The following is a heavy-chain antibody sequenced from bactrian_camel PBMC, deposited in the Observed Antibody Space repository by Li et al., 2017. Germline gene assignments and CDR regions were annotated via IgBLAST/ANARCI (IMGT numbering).Heavy chain of an antibody. CDR1: GFVFRSHV. J-gene: IGHJ4*01. Sequence: EVQLVESGGGSVQPGGSLRLSCAASGFVFRSHVMTWVRQAPGKGLEWVSTVDSGGGTTFYLDSVKGRFTISRDSFKNTVYLQMSSLKPEDTGLYFCAAGDTWYCLSDFRARNFTYWGQGTQVTVS. CDR2: VDSGGGTT. V-gene: IGHV3S40*01. D-gene: IGHD2*01. CDR3: AAGDTWYCLSDFRARNFTY.